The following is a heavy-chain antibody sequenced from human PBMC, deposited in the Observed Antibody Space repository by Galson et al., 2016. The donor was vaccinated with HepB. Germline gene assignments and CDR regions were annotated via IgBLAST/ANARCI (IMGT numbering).Heavy chain of an antibody. CDR2: IYTAGDT. D-gene: IGHD6-19*01. J-gene: IGHJ6*04. CDR1: GFSFSNYD. Sequence: SLRLSCAASGFSFSNYDMYWVRQAPGKGLEWVSSIYTAGDTYYRDSVEGRFTVSRENAKNSLYLPMNTLRAGDTAVYYCARGSYSSDWYRTSAYDFGMDVWGKGTPVTVSS. V-gene: IGHV3-13*01. CDR3: ARGSYSSDWYRTSAYDFGMDV.